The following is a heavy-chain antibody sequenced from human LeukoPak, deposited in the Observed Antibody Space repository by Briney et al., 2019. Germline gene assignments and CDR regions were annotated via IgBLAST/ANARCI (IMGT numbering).Heavy chain of an antibody. CDR1: GYTFTSYA. Sequence: ASVKVSCKASGYTFTSYAMHWVRQAPGQRLEWMGWINAGNGNTKYSQKFQGRVTITRDTSASTAYMELSSLRSEDTAVYYCARDAVAGTGFDYWGQGTLVTVSS. CDR2: INAGNGNT. V-gene: IGHV1-3*01. J-gene: IGHJ4*02. D-gene: IGHD6-19*01. CDR3: ARDAVAGTGFDY.